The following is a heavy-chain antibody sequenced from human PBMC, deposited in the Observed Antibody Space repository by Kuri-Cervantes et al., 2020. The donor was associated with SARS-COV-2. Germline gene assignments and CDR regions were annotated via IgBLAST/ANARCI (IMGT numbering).Heavy chain of an antibody. J-gene: IGHJ2*01. CDR2: IYYSGST. D-gene: IGHD3-16*01. CDR1: GGSVSSGSYY. Sequence: SETLSLTCTVSGGSVSSGSYYWSWIRQPPGKGLEWIGYIYYSGSTNYNPSLKSRVTISLDTANKQFSLKLDSVTAADTAAYYCARSPLIWYFDLWGRGTLVTVSS. CDR3: ARSPLIWYFDL. V-gene: IGHV4-61*01.